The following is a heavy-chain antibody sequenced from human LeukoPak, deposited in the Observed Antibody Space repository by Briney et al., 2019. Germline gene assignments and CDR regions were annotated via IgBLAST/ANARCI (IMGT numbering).Heavy chain of an antibody. D-gene: IGHD3-3*01. J-gene: IGHJ6*03. CDR1: GFTFSSYS. CDR2: ISSSGSTI. V-gene: IGHV3-48*04. Sequence: GGSLRLSCAASGFTFSSYSMNWVGQAPGKGLEWVSYISSSGSTIYYADSVKGRFTISRDNAKNSLYLQMNSLRAEDTAVYYCARVITIFGVVIIDYYYYMDVWGKGTTVTVSS. CDR3: ARVITIFGVVIIDYYYYMDV.